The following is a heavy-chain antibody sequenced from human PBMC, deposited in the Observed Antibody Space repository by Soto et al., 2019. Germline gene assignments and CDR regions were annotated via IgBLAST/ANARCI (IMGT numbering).Heavy chain of an antibody. Sequence: QVQLVQSGAEVKKPGASVKVSCKASGYTFTSYDINWVRQATGQGLEWMGWMNPNSGNTGYAQKFQGRGTMTRNTSKSTAYMELSSLRSEDTAVYYCASPARNYDFWSGYSFDIWGQGTMVTVSS. V-gene: IGHV1-8*01. D-gene: IGHD3-3*01. CDR3: ASPARNYDFWSGYSFDI. CDR2: MNPNSGNT. CDR1: GYTFTSYD. J-gene: IGHJ3*02.